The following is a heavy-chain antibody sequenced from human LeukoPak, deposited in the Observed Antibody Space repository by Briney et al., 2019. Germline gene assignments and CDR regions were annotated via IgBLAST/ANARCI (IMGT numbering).Heavy chain of an antibody. Sequence: PSETLSLTCTVPGGSISSYYWSWIRQPAGKGLEWIGRIYTSGSTNYNPSLKSRVTISVDKSKNQFSLKLSSVTAADTAVYYCAREEELEGPYFHYWGQGTLVTVSS. J-gene: IGHJ4*02. D-gene: IGHD1-1*01. V-gene: IGHV4-4*07. CDR3: AREEELEGPYFHY. CDR1: GGSISSYY. CDR2: IYTSGST.